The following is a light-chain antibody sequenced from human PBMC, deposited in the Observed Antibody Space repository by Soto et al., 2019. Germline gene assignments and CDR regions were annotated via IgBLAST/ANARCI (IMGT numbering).Light chain of an antibody. V-gene: IGKV3-15*01. Sequence: EVVMTQSPATLSVSPGERATLSCRASQSIRTDLAWYQQKPGQAPSLLIFSASTRATGVPARFSGSGSGTEFTLTISSLQSEDFAVYYCQQYDSSPRKFGQGT. CDR3: QQYDSSPRK. CDR1: QSIRTD. J-gene: IGKJ1*01. CDR2: SAS.